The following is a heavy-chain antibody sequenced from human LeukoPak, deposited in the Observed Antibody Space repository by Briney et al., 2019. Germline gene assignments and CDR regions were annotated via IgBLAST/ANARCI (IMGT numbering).Heavy chain of an antibody. D-gene: IGHD3-16*02. CDR1: GYTFSSYN. V-gene: IGHV3-21*01. J-gene: IGHJ6*03. CDR2: ISSSDSYI. CDR3: ARDLLGYNYYYMDV. Sequence: GWSLRLSCAASGYTFSSYNMNWVRQAPGKGLEWVSSISSSDSYIYYADSVKGRFTISRDNAKNSLFLQMNSLRAEDTAVYYCARDLLGYNYYYMDVWGKGTTVTVSS.